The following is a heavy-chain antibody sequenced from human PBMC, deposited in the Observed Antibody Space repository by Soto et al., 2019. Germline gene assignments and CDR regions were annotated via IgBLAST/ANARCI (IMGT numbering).Heavy chain of an antibody. J-gene: IGHJ4*02. CDR1: GFTLSYYW. Sequence: EVQLVESGGGLVQPGGSLRLSCTASGFTLSYYWMHWVRQAPGKGLVWVSRINSDGSTTNYADSVKGRVTISRDNAKNTLYVEMNSLRAEDTAVYYCSNFYSGSYSTYWGQGTLVTVSS. D-gene: IGHD1-26*01. CDR2: INSDGSTT. CDR3: SNFYSGSYSTY. V-gene: IGHV3-74*01.